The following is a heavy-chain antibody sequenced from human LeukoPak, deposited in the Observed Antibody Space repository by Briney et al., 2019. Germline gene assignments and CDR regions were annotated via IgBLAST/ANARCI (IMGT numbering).Heavy chain of an antibody. J-gene: IGHJ6*03. V-gene: IGHV4-39*07. D-gene: IGHD4-23*01. CDR3: ARGTTVVDYYYYYMDV. CDR1: GGSISTSTSY. CDR2: IYHGGST. Sequence: SETLSLTCTVSGGSISTSTSYWGWIRQPPGKGLEWIGSIYHGGSTYYNPSLKSRVTISVDTSKNQFSLKLSSVTAADTAVYYCARGTTVVDYYYYYMDVWGKGTTVTVSS.